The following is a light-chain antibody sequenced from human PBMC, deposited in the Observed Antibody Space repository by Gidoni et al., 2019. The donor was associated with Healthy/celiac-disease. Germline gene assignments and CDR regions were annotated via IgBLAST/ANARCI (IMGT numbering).Light chain of an antibody. CDR1: QSISSY. V-gene: IGKV1-39*01. Sequence: DIQMTQSPSSLSASVGDRVTITCRASQSISSYLNWYQQKPGKAPKLLIYAAYSLQSGVPSRFSGSGSGTDFNLTISSLKPEDFATYYCQQSYSTPCSFGQGTKLEIK. J-gene: IGKJ2*04. CDR3: QQSYSTPCS. CDR2: AAY.